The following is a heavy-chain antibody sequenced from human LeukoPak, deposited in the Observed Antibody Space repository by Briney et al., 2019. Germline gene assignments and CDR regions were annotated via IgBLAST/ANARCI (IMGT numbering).Heavy chain of an antibody. CDR2: ISYDGSNK. V-gene: IGHV3-30*18. J-gene: IGHJ4*02. CDR1: GVTFSSYA. D-gene: IGHD6-6*01. Sequence: GGSLRLSCEVSGVTFSSYARHWVRQAPGKGLEWVAVISYDGSNKYYADSVKGRFTISRDNSKNTLYLQMNSLRPEDTAVFYCAKAVHSSSSWQIDYWGQGTLVTVSS. CDR3: AKAVHSSSSWQIDY.